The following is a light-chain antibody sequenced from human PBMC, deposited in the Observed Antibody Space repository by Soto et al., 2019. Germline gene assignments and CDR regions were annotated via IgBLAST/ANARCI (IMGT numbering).Light chain of an antibody. CDR2: EVS. J-gene: IGLJ3*02. Sequence: QSALTQPASVSGSPGQSITISCTGTSSDVGGYNYVSWYQQHPGNAPKLMIYEVSNRPSGVSNRFSGSKSGNTASLTISGLQAEDEADYYCSSYTGSSSGVFGGGTKLTVL. V-gene: IGLV2-14*01. CDR3: SSYTGSSSGV. CDR1: SSDVGGYNY.